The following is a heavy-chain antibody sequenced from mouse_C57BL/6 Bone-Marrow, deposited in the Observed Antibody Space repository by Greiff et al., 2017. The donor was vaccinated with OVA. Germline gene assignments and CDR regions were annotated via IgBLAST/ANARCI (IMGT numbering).Heavy chain of an antibody. CDR1: GFTFSSYA. V-gene: IGHV5-4*01. Sequence: EVKLMESGGGLVKPGGSLKLSCAASGFTFSSYAMSWVRQTPEKRLEWVATISDGGSYTYYPDNVKGRFTISRDNAKNNLYLQMSQLKSEDTAMYYCARDQPTLRYYAMDYWGQGTSVTVSS. CDR2: ISDGGSYT. CDR3: ARDQPTLRYYAMDY. J-gene: IGHJ4*01. D-gene: IGHD6-5*01.